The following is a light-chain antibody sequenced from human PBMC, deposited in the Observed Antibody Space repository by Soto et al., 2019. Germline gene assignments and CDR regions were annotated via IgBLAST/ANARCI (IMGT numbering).Light chain of an antibody. J-gene: IGKJ4*01. V-gene: IGKV3-15*01. CDR3: QQCFHWPLT. CDR2: STS. CDR1: QSVSSN. Sequence: EIVMTQSPATLSVPPGERATLSCRASQSVSSNLAWYQQIPGQAPRLLIYSTSIRATGVPARFSGSGSGTEFTLTISSLQSEDFAVYYCQQCFHWPLTFGGGTKVEIK.